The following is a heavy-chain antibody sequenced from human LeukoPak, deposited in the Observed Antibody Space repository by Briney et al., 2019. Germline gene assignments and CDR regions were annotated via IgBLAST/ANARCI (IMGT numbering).Heavy chain of an antibody. CDR3: ATQVGAARTYFDY. J-gene: IGHJ4*02. V-gene: IGHV4-39*01. Sequence: SETLSLTCAVSGGSIRSSSYYWGWIRQPPGKGLEWIGSIYYSGTTYYNPSLKSRVTISVDTSKNQFSLHLNSVTAADTAVYYCATQVGAARTYFDYWGQGTLVTVSS. CDR1: GGSIRSSSYY. CDR2: IYYSGTT. D-gene: IGHD6-6*01.